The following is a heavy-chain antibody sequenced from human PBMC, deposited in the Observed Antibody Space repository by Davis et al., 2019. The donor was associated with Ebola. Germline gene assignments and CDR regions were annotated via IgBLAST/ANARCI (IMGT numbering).Heavy chain of an antibody. CDR1: GFTFSSYW. V-gene: IGHV3-7*01. Sequence: GESLKISCAASGFTFSSYWMSWVRQAPGKGLEWVANIKQDGSEKYYADSVKGRFTISRDNSKNTLYLQMNSLRAEDTAVYYCARQGRYYDSSGYFLDYWGQGTLVTVSS. J-gene: IGHJ4*02. D-gene: IGHD3-22*01. CDR2: IKQDGSEK. CDR3: ARQGRYYDSSGYFLDY.